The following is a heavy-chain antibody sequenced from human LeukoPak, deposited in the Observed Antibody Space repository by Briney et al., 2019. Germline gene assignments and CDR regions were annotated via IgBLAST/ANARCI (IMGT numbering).Heavy chain of an antibody. CDR3: ARFETLVDY. J-gene: IGHJ4*02. D-gene: IGHD3-16*01. CDR2: IYSSGST. V-gene: IGHV4-39*07. Sequence: KPSETLSLTCTVSGGSISSSSYYWGWIRQPPGKGLEWIGSIYSSGSTYYNPSLKSRVTMSVDTSKNQFSLKLSSVTAADTAVYYCARFETLVDYWGQGTLVTVSS. CDR1: GGSISSSSYY.